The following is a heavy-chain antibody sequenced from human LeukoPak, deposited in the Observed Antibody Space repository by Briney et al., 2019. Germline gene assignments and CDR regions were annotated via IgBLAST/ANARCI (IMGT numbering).Heavy chain of an antibody. CDR1: GFTFSSYA. V-gene: IGHV3-30*04. Sequence: PGGSLRLSCAASGFTFSSYAMHWVRQAPGKGLEWVADISYDGSNKYYADSVKGRFTISRDNSKNTLYLQMNSLRAEDTAVYYCXXXXXXXXXXXXPPPYYYYMDVWGKGTTVTVSS. CDR3: XXXXXXXXXXXXPPPYYYYMDV. J-gene: IGHJ6*03. CDR2: ISYDGSNK.